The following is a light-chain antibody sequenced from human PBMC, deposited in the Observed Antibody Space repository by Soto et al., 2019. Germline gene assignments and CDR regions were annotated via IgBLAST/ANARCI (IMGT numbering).Light chain of an antibody. J-gene: IGKJ5*01. CDR1: QNITNN. Sequence: EIQMTQSPSSLSASIGDRVTITCQASQNITNNLSWYQQKPATAPHLLIYHASKLAKGVTSRFSGSGSGTDFSFIITSLQREDLATYYCQQYYGLPPLTFGQGTRLEI. CDR2: HAS. CDR3: QQYYGLPPLT. V-gene: IGKV1-33*01.